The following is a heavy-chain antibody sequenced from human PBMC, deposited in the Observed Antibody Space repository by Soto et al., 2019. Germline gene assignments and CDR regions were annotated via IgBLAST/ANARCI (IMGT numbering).Heavy chain of an antibody. J-gene: IGHJ4*01. CDR3: ARGVKRYCSGGRCYSLTYYFDY. V-gene: IGHV1-8*01. D-gene: IGHD2-15*01. CDR1: GYTFTSYD. CDR2: MNPNSGNT. Sequence: ASVQVSCKASGYTFTSYDINWVRQATGRGLEWMGWMNPNSGNTGYAQKFQGRVTMTRNTSISTAYMELSSLRSEDTAVYYCARGVKRYCSGGRCYSLTYYFDYWG.